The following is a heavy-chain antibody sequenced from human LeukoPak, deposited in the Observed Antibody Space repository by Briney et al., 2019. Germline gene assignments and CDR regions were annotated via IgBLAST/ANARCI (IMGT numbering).Heavy chain of an antibody. V-gene: IGHV4-4*07. CDR2: IYTSGST. J-gene: IGHJ6*03. Sequence: SETLSLTCTVSGVSISSYYWSWIRQPAGKGLEWIGRIYTSGSTNYNPSLKSRVTMSVDTSKNQFSLKLSSVTAADTAVYYCARDLGLGNYNYYYYMDVWGKGTTVTVSS. CDR3: ARDLGLGNYNYYYYMDV. CDR1: GVSISSYY. D-gene: IGHD4-23*01.